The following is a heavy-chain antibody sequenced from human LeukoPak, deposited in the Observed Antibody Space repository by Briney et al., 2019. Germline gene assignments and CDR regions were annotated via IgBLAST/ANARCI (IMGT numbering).Heavy chain of an antibody. V-gene: IGHV3-30*04. J-gene: IGHJ6*02. CDR1: GFTFSVYS. Sequence: GGSLRLSCAASGFTFSVYSMHWVRQAPGKGLEWVAVISHDGRKEYYADSMKGRFTISRDNSKNTLNLQMNSLRAEDTAVYYCARVGYCSSTSCYAYGMDVWGQGTTVTVSS. CDR2: ISHDGRKE. D-gene: IGHD2-2*01. CDR3: ARVGYCSSTSCYAYGMDV.